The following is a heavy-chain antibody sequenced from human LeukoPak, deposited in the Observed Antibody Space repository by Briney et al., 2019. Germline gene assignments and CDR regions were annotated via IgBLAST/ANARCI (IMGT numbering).Heavy chain of an antibody. V-gene: IGHV3-15*01. Sequence: GGSLRLSCAASGFTFSNAWMSWVRQAPGKGLEWVGRIKSKTDGGTTDYAAPVKGRFTISRDDSKNTLYLQMNSLKTEDTAVYYCTTGRLPTVTADYWGQGTLVTVSS. CDR1: GFTFSNAW. J-gene: IGHJ4*02. CDR3: TTGRLPTVTADY. D-gene: IGHD2-21*02. CDR2: IKSKTDGGTT.